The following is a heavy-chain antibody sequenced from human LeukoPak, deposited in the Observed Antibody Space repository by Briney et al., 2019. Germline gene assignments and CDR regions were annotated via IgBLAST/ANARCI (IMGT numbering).Heavy chain of an antibody. CDR2: IIPILGIA. CDR1: GGTFSSYA. D-gene: IGHD3-3*01. Sequence: SVKVSCKASGGTFSSYAISWVRQAPGQGLEWMGRIIPILGIANYAQKFQGRVTITADKSTSTAYMELSSLRSEDTAVYYCARDRSPPAYDFWSGYISGNDYWGQGTLVTVSS. CDR3: ARDRSPPAYDFWSGYISGNDY. V-gene: IGHV1-69*04. J-gene: IGHJ4*02.